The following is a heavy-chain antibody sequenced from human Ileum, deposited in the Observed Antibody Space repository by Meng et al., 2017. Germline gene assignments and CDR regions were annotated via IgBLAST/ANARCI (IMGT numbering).Heavy chain of an antibody. V-gene: IGHV3-21*01. Sequence: EVQLVESGGGLVKPGGSLRLSCAASGFNFYKYSMNWVRQAPGTGLEWVSSLSPSSSYIYYADSVKGRFTISRDNAKNSVYLQMNSLRAEDTAVYYCARKGYYTDTSGFYPTDNWFDPWGQGTLVTVSS. CDR3: ARKGYYTDTSGFYPTDNWFDP. CDR2: LSPSSSYI. D-gene: IGHD3-22*01. CDR1: GFNFYKYS. J-gene: IGHJ5*02.